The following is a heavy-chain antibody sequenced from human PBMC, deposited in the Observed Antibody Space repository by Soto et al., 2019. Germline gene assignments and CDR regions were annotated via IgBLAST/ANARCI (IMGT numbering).Heavy chain of an antibody. J-gene: IGHJ4*02. Sequence: QVQLVESGGGVVQPGRSLRLSCAASGFTFSTYGIHWVRQAPGKGLEWVAVISYDGSNTYYADSVKGRFTIYRDNSKNTLYLQMNSLRAEDTAVYYCAKDGNVYSSGWYAPSLDYWGQGTLVTVSS. CDR1: GFTFSTYG. V-gene: IGHV3-30*18. CDR3: AKDGNVYSSGWYAPSLDY. CDR2: ISYDGSNT. D-gene: IGHD6-19*01.